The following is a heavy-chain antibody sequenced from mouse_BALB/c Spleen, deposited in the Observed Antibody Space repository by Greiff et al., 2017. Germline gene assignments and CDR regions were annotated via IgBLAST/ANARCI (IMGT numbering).Heavy chain of an antibody. CDR3: ARHPLMDD. D-gene: IGHD6-1*01. V-gene: IGHV5-12-1*01. CDR2: ISSGGGST. Sequence: EVKLVESGGGLVKPGGSLKLSCAASGFAFSSYDMSWVRQTPEKRLEWVAYISSGGGSTYYPDTVKGRFTISRDNAKNTLYLQMSSLKSEDTAMYYCARHPLMDDWGQGTSVTVSS. J-gene: IGHJ4*01. CDR1: GFAFSSYD.